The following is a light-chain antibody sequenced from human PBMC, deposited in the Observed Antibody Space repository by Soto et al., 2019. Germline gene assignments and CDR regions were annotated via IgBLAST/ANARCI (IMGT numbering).Light chain of an antibody. CDR2: TNN. J-gene: IGLJ3*02. Sequence: QSVLTQPPSASGTPGQRVTISCSGSSSNIGSNYVYWYQQLPGTAPKLLIYTNNRRPSGVPDRFSGSKSGTSASLAISGLRSEDEADYYCAAWDDSLSTVFGGGTKVTVL. V-gene: IGLV1-47*02. CDR1: SSNIGSNY. CDR3: AAWDDSLSTV.